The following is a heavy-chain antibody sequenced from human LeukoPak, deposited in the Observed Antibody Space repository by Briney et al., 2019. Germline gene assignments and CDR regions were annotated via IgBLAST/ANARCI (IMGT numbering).Heavy chain of an antibody. V-gene: IGHV1-46*01. D-gene: IGHD2-15*01. J-gene: IGHJ3*02. CDR1: GYTFTSYY. CDR3: ARYGFSAVWQGGWHAFDI. CDR2: INLTTGDT. Sequence: GASVKVSCKASGYTFTSYYMHWVRQAPGQGLERMGIINLTTGDTTYAQKFQGRLTMTRDMSTSTVYMDLSSLTSEDTAVFYCARYGFSAVWQGGWHAFDIWGQGTVVTVSS.